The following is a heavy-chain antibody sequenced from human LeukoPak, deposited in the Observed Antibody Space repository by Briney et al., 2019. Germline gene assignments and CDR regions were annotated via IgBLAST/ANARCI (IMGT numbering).Heavy chain of an antibody. V-gene: IGHV3-7*03. CDR1: GFTFSSYW. CDR2: IKQDGSEK. J-gene: IGHJ4*02. CDR3: ARDMRYCSSTSCSYFDY. Sequence: GGSLRLSCAASGFTFSSYWMSWVRQAPGKGLEWVANIKQDGSEKYYVDSVKGRFTISRDNAKNSLYLQMNSLRAEDTAVYYCARDMRYCSSTSCSYFDYWGQGTLVTVSS. D-gene: IGHD2-2*01.